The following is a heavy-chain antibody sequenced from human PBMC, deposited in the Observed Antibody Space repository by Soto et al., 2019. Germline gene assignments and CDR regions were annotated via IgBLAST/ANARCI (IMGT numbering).Heavy chain of an antibody. V-gene: IGHV3-64*01. CDR1: GFNLSGYA. CDR2: ISSNGVGT. Sequence: EVQLTESGGGLAQPGGSLRLSCAASGFNLSGYAMDWVRQAPGKGLEYVSGISSNGVGTYYANSVQGRFTISRDNSKNTVYLQMGSLRPEDMAVYYCARRARPDFYYMDVWGKGTTVTVSS. CDR3: ARRARPDFYYMDV. J-gene: IGHJ6*03. D-gene: IGHD6-6*01.